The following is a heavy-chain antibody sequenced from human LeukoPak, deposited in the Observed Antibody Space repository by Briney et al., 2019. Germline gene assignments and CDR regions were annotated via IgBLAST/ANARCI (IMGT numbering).Heavy chain of an antibody. CDR3: ARDSEYYDFWSGYCFDY. CDR1: GFTFSSYW. J-gene: IGHJ4*02. V-gene: IGHV3-7*01. CDR2: IKQDGSEK. Sequence: GGSLRLSCAASGFTFSSYWMSWVRQAPGKGLEWVANIKQDGSEKYYVDSVKGRFTISRDNAKNSLYLQMNSLRAEDTAVYYCARDSEYYDFWSGYCFDYWGQGTLVTVSS. D-gene: IGHD3-3*01.